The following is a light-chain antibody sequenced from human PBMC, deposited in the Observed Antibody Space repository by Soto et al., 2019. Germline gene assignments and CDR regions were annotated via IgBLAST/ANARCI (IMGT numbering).Light chain of an antibody. Sequence: IVLTQSPGTLSLSPGERATLSCRASQSVSSNLAWYQQKPGQAPRLLIYGVFSRATGVPDRFSGGGSGTDFTLTISRVEPEDFAVYYCQQYDDRPRTFGQGTKVDIK. CDR1: QSVSSN. V-gene: IGKV3-20*01. J-gene: IGKJ1*01. CDR2: GVF. CDR3: QQYDDRPRT.